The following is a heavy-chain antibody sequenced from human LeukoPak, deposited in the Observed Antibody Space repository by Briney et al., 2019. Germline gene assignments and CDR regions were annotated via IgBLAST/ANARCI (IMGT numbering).Heavy chain of an antibody. D-gene: IGHD1-26*01. J-gene: IGHJ3*02. CDR2: IIPIFGTA. CDR3: ASGGSHGDDAFDI. CDR1: GGTFSSYA. Sequence: SVKVSCKASGGTFSSYAISWVRQATGQGLEWLGGIIPIFGTANYAQKFQGRVTITTDESTSTAYMELSSLRSEDTAVYYCASGGSHGDDAFDIWGQGTMVTVSS. V-gene: IGHV1-69*05.